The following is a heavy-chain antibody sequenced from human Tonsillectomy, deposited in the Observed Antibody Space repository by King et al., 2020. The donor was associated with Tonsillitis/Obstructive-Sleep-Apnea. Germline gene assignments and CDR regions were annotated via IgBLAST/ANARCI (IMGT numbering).Heavy chain of an antibody. V-gene: IGHV3-11*01. CDR2: IGSSGSTI. CDR1: GFTFSDYY. J-gene: IGHJ6*03. CDR3: AGGYSSSWSSRYYYYMDV. D-gene: IGHD6-13*01. Sequence: QVQLVESGGGLVRPGGSLRLSCAASGFTFSDYYMSWIRQAPGKGLEWVSYIGSSGSTIYYADSVKGRFTISRDNAKNSLYLQMNSLRAEDTAVYYCAGGYSSSWSSRYYYYMDVWGKGTTVTVSS.